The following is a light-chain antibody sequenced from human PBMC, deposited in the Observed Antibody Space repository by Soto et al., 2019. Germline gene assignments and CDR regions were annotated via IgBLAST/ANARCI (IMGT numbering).Light chain of an antibody. V-gene: IGKV1-5*03. CDR1: QSISSW. Sequence: DIQMTQSPSSLSASVGDRVTITCLASQSISSWLAWYQQKPGKAPKLLIYKASSLESGVPWRFSGSGSGTEFTLTISSLQPDDFATYYCQQYNSYPVTFGGGTKVDIK. J-gene: IGKJ4*01. CDR2: KAS. CDR3: QQYNSYPVT.